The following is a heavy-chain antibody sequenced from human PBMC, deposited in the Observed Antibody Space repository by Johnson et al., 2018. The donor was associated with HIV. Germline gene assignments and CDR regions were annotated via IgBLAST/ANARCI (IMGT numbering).Heavy chain of an antibody. D-gene: IGHD4-23*01. CDR1: GFIFGSCW. CDR2: IKEDGTEK. CDR3: VREDYGGKLGAFDI. Sequence: VQLVESGGGLVEPGWSLRLSCIASGFIFGSCWMTWVRQAPGERLELVANIKEDGTEKYYVDSVKGRFTVSRDNAKNSLYLQMNDLRAEDTAVYYCVREDYGGKLGAFDIWGQGTMVTVSS. J-gene: IGHJ3*02. V-gene: IGHV3-7*05.